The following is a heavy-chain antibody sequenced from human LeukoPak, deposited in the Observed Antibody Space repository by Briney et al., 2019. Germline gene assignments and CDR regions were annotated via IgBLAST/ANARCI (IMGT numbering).Heavy chain of an antibody. D-gene: IGHD1-26*01. CDR1: GFTFSNAW. CDR3: TTDEGSGYSGSYYLDY. V-gene: IGHV3-15*01. CDR2: LKSKADGGTI. J-gene: IGHJ4*02. Sequence: NPGGSLRLSCAASGFTFSNAWMSWVRQAPGKGLEWVGRLKSKADGGTIDYAAPVKGRFTISRDDPKNTLYLRMNSLKTEDTAVYYCTTDEGSGYSGSYYLDYWGQGTLVTVSS.